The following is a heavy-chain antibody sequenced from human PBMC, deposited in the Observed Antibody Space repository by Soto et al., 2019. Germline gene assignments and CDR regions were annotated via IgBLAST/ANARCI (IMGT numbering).Heavy chain of an antibody. J-gene: IGHJ4*02. CDR2: IYWNDNE. Sequence: QITLKESGPTLVKPTQTLTLTCTFSGFSLRDYAVGVGWIRQPPGKDLEWLSFIYWNDNEYYSPSLRSRLTISKDTTKNPVVLTMTNMDPVATATYYCAHGSGWLFDCWGQGTLVTVSS. CDR1: GFSLRDYAVG. CDR3: AHGSGWLFDC. V-gene: IGHV2-5*01. D-gene: IGHD6-19*01.